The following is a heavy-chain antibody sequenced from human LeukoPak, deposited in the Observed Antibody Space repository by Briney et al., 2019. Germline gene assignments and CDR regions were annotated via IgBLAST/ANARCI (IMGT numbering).Heavy chain of an antibody. D-gene: IGHD3-10*01. CDR1: GGSFSGYY. J-gene: IGHJ4*02. CDR3: AARGTMVRGTLFY. CDR2: INHSGST. Sequence: PSETLSLTCAVYGGSFSGYYWSWIRQPPGKGLEWIGEINHSGSTNYNPSLKSRVTISVDTSKNQFSLKLSSVTAADTAVYYRAARGTMVRGTLFYWGQGTLVTVSS. V-gene: IGHV4-34*01.